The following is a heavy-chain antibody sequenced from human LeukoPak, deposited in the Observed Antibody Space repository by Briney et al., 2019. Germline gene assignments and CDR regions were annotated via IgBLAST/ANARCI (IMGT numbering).Heavy chain of an antibody. V-gene: IGHV3-7*03. CDR2: IKQDGSEK. J-gene: IGHJ4*02. CDR1: GFTFSSYW. D-gene: IGHD1-26*01. CDR3: AKSPSGSGSYYY. Sequence: GGSLRLSCAASGFTFSSYWMSWVRQAPGKGLEWVANIKQDGSEKYYVDSVKGRFTISRDNSKNTLYLQMNSLRAEDTAVYYCAKSPSGSGSYYYWGQGTLVTVSS.